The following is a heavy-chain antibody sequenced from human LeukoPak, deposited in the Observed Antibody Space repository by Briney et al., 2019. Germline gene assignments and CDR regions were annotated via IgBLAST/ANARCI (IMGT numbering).Heavy chain of an antibody. CDR3: ASLGFDIVGATRSGRRVGFDY. J-gene: IGHJ4*02. CDR2: IIPIFGTA. D-gene: IGHD1-26*01. Sequence: SVKVSCKASGGTFSSYAISWVRQAPGQGLEWMGGIIPIFGTANYAQKFQGRVTITADESTSTAYMELSSLRSEDTAVYYCASLGFDIVGATRSGRRVGFDYWGQGTLVTVSS. V-gene: IGHV1-69*01. CDR1: GGTFSSYA.